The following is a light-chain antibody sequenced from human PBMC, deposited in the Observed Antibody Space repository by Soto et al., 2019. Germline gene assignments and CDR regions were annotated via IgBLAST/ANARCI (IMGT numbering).Light chain of an antibody. CDR1: QSVSSN. J-gene: IGKJ1*01. V-gene: IGKV3-15*01. CDR2: GAS. CDR3: QQYNNWPPWT. Sequence: EIVMTQSPATLSVSPGERATLSCRASQSVSSNLAWYQQKPGQAPRLLIYGASTRATGIPARFSGSGSGTEFTLTISILQSEDFAVYYCQQYNNWPPWTLGQGTKVDIK.